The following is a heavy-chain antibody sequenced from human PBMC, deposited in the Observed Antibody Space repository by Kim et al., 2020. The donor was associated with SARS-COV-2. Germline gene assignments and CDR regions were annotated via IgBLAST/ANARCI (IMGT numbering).Heavy chain of an antibody. CDR2: FDPEDGET. CDR3: ATQAAPAFLEWLSFDY. CDR1: GYTLTELS. D-gene: IGHD3-3*01. V-gene: IGHV1-24*01. J-gene: IGHJ4*02. Sequence: ASVKVSCKVSGYTLTELSMHWVRQAPGKGLEWMGGFDPEDGETIYAQKFQGRVTMTEDTSTDTAYMELSSLRSEDTAVYYCATQAAPAFLEWLSFDYWGQGTLVTVSS.